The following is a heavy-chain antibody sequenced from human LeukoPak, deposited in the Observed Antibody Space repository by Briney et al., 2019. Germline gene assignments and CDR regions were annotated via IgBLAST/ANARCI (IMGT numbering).Heavy chain of an antibody. J-gene: IGHJ4*02. Sequence: GGSLRLSCAASGFTFSSYSMNWVRQAPGKGLEWVSSINSNSSYIYYADSVKGRFTISRDNAKNSLYLQMNSLRAEDTAVYYCARGEMAVAGTIDYWGQGTLVTVSS. CDR1: GFTFSSYS. D-gene: IGHD6-19*01. CDR2: INSNSSYI. CDR3: ARGEMAVAGTIDY. V-gene: IGHV3-21*01.